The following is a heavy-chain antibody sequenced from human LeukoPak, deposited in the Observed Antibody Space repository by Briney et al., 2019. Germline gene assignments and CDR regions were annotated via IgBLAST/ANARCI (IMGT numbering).Heavy chain of an antibody. D-gene: IGHD3-16*01. J-gene: IGHJ4*02. CDR1: GYTFTGYY. V-gene: IGHV1-2*02. Sequence: ASVKVSCKASGYTFTGYYMHWVRQAPGQGLEWMGWINPNSGGTNYAQKFQGRVTMTRDTSISTAYMELSRLRSDDTAVYCCARDLRPVMEYYFDYWGQGTLVTVSS. CDR2: INPNSGGT. CDR3: ARDLRPVMEYYFDY.